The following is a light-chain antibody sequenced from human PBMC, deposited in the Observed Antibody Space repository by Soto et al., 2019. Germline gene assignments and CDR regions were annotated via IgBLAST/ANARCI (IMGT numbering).Light chain of an antibody. Sequence: KVGTQTHAAPSGFPGERSTLSCPALQSVRSNLAWYQQKPGQSPRLLIYGASTRATGIPSRFSGSGSGTQFTLTISSLQSEDFAVYYCQQYNNWPPAWTFGQGTKVDIK. CDR3: QQYNNWPPAWT. CDR1: QSVRSN. J-gene: IGKJ1*01. V-gene: IGKV3-15*01. CDR2: GAS.